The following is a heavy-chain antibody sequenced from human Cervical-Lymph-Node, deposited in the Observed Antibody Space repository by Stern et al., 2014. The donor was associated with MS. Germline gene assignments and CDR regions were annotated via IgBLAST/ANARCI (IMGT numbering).Heavy chain of an antibody. CDR3: ARDTSSPERSDW. Sequence: EVKLVESVGGVIQPGGSLRLSCTASGFTVSRDYMTWVRQAPGKGLEWVSLITNVGSTFYTDSVKGRFTISIDDSKNTVYLHMTSLRAEDTAMYYCARDTSSPERSDWWGQGTLVTVSS. D-gene: IGHD1-1*01. J-gene: IGHJ4*02. CDR1: GFTVSRDY. V-gene: IGHV3-53*01. CDR2: ITNVGST.